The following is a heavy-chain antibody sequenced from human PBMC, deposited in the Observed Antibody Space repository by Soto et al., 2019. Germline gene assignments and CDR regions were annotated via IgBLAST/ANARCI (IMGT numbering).Heavy chain of an antibody. CDR1: GFTFANAW. D-gene: IGHD2-21*02. J-gene: IGHJ4*02. Sequence: GGSLRLSCAASGFTFANAWMSWVRQAPGKGLEWVGRIKSETDGEATDYAAPVKGRFSISRDDSKNTMFLQMNSLQIEDTAIYYCTLHVVVVTSIHNYFNYWGQGTRVTVSS. CDR2: IKSETDGEAT. CDR3: TLHVVVVTSIHNYFNY. V-gene: IGHV3-15*01.